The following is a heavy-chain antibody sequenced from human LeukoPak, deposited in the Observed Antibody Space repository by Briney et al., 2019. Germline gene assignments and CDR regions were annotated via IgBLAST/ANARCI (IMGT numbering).Heavy chain of an antibody. V-gene: IGHV1-2*02. CDR3: AREGDGDYAATTN. Sequence: ASLKVAFKAACYTFTSHYIHWLRQTPGQGLEWMGWINHNSGGANYAQKFQGRVIMTRDTSITTAYMELRRLRSDDTAVYYCAREGDGDYAATTNWGQGTLVTVSS. CDR2: INHNSGGA. J-gene: IGHJ4*02. D-gene: IGHD4-17*01. CDR1: CYTFTSHY.